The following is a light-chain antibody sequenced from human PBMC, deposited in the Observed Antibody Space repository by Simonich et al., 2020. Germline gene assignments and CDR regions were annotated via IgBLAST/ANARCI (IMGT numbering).Light chain of an antibody. CDR2: WAS. CDR1: QSVLYSSNNKNY. V-gene: IGKV4-1*01. J-gene: IGKJ1*01. Sequence: DIVMTQSPDSLAVSLGERATINCKSSQSVLYSSNNKNYLALYQQKPGQPPKLLIYWASTRESGVPDRFSGSGSGTDFTLTIRSLQAEDVAVYYCQQYYSTPWTFGQGTKVEIK. CDR3: QQYYSTPWT.